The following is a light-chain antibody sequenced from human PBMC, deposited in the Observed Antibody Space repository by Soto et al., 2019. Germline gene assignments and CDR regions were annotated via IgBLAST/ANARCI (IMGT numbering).Light chain of an antibody. V-gene: IGKV1-39*01. CDR2: AAS. CDR1: QSISSY. CDR3: QQSYSTPPFP. J-gene: IGKJ3*01. Sequence: DIQMTQSPSSLSASVGDRVTITCRARQSISSYLNWYQQKPGKAPKLLIYAASSLQSGVPSRFSGSGAGTDFTLTISSLQPEDVATYYCQQSYSTPPFPFGPGTKVDIK.